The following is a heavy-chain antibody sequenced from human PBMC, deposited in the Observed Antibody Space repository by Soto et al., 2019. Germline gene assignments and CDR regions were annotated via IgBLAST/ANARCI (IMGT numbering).Heavy chain of an antibody. Sequence: QVQLQESGTGLVKPSGTLSLTCAVSGGSISSINWCRWVRQHPGQVLELIGEIYHSGSTNYNPSLKSRVTISVVKSKNQFSLKLSSVTAADTAVYYCARGSSGWHQLRSWYFDYWGQGTLVTVSS. D-gene: IGHD6-13*01. V-gene: IGHV4-4*02. CDR3: ARGSSGWHQLRSWYFDY. CDR2: IYHSGST. CDR1: GGSISSINW. J-gene: IGHJ4*02.